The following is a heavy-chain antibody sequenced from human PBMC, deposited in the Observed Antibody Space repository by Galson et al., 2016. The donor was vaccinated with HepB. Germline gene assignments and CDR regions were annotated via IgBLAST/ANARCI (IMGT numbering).Heavy chain of an antibody. D-gene: IGHD2-15*01. CDR1: GDSVSSNSAA. CDR3: ARENLGDCGGGICYYRNFNY. Sequence: AISGDSVSSNSAAWNWIRQSPSRGLEWLGRTYYRSKWCNEYAQSVKSRITIDPDTSKNQFSLQLNSVTPDDTAVYYCARENLGDCGGGICYYRNFNYWGQGTLVTVSS. V-gene: IGHV6-1*01. CDR2: TYYRSKWCN. J-gene: IGHJ4*02.